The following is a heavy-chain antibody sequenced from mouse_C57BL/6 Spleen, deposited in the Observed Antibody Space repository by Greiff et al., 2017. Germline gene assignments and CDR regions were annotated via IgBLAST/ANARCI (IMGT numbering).Heavy chain of an antibody. CDR3: ARSSIYDGYYDY. Sequence: VQRVESGAELVKPGASVKISCKASGYAFSSYWMNWVKQRPGKGLEWIGQIYPGDGDTNYNGKFKGKATLTADKSSSTAYMQLSSLTSEDSAVYFCARSSIYDGYYDYWGQGTTLTVSS. CDR1: GYAFSSYW. V-gene: IGHV1-80*01. D-gene: IGHD2-3*01. CDR2: IYPGDGDT. J-gene: IGHJ2*01.